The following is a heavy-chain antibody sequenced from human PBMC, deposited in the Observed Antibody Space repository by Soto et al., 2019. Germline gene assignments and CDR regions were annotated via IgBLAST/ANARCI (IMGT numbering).Heavy chain of an antibody. Sequence: DVRLLESGGGLVQPGGSLRLSCAASGFTFSSYSMSWVRQAPGKGLEWAPTIGTSASTYYGDSVRGRFTISRDNSRNTLYLQMNSLRAEDTAVYYCADLSRYCTSSNCDWGQGTLVTVSS. D-gene: IGHD2-2*01. V-gene: IGHV3-23*01. CDR1: GFTFSSYS. CDR2: IGTSAST. J-gene: IGHJ4*02. CDR3: ADLSRYCTSSNCD.